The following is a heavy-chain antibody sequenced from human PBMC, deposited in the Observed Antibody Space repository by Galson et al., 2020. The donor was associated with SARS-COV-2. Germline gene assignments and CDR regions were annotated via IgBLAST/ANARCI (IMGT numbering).Heavy chain of an antibody. Sequence: TGGSLRLSCAASGFTVSSNYMSWVRQAPGKGLEWVSVVYRGGNTYYADSVKGRFTISTDNSENTLYLQMNSLRADDTAMYYCARRYSSAGAHDDWGQGALVTVAS. CDR2: VYRGGNT. J-gene: IGHJ4*02. V-gene: IGHV3-66*01. CDR1: GFTVSSNY. D-gene: IGHD6-19*01. CDR3: ARRYSSAGAHDD.